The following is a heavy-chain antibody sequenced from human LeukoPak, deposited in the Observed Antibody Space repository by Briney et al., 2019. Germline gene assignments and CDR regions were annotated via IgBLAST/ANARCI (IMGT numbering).Heavy chain of an antibody. Sequence: ASVKVSCKASGGTFSSYAISWVRQAPGQGLEWMGGIIPIFGTANYAQKFQGRVTITTDESTSTAYMELSSLRSEDTAVYYCARDLGQWFDPWGQGTLVTASS. CDR2: IIPIFGTA. CDR3: ARDLGQWFDP. D-gene: IGHD3-16*01. V-gene: IGHV1-69*05. CDR1: GGTFSSYA. J-gene: IGHJ5*02.